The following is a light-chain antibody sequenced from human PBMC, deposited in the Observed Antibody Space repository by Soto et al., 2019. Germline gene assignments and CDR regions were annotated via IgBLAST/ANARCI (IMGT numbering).Light chain of an antibody. V-gene: IGKV3-20*01. Sequence: EIVLTQSPGTLSLSPGERATLSCRASQSVSNNYLAWYQQKPGQAPRLLIYGASNRATGIPDRFSGSGSGTDFTLTISRLEPEDFAVYYCQQYDLALTFGPGTKVDIK. J-gene: IGKJ3*01. CDR1: QSVSNNY. CDR2: GAS. CDR3: QQYDLALT.